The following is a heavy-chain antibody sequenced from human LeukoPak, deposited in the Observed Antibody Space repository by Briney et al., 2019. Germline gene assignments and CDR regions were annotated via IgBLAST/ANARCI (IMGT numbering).Heavy chain of an antibody. Sequence: RAGGSLRLSCAASGFTFDDYGMSWVRQAPGKGLEWVSGINWHGGTTDYADSVKGRFTISRDNAKNSLYLQMNSLRAEDTAVYYCARDQGGGYYGSGSYYYFDYWGQGTLVTVSS. J-gene: IGHJ4*02. V-gene: IGHV3-20*04. CDR3: ARDQGGGYYGSGSYYYFDY. CDR2: INWHGGTT. D-gene: IGHD3-10*01. CDR1: GFTFDDYG.